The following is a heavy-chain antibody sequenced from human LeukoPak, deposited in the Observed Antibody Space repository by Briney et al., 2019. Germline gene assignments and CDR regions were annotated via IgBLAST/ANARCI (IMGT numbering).Heavy chain of an antibody. J-gene: IGHJ4*02. Sequence: GSLRLSCAASGFSFSTYWMHWVRQAPGKGLEWVSRISDDGSSTSYADSVKGRFTISRDNAKNTLYLQMNSLRAEDTAVYYCARVFGGYDYWGQGTLVTVSS. CDR3: ARVFGGYDY. CDR1: GFSFSTYW. D-gene: IGHD1-1*01. V-gene: IGHV3-74*01. CDR2: ISDDGSST.